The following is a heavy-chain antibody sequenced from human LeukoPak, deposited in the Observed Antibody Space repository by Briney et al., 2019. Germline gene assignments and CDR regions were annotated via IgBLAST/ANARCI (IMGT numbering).Heavy chain of an antibody. CDR3: AKRSAESSGYFDY. J-gene: IGHJ4*02. CDR1: GITFIKYS. D-gene: IGHD6-19*01. Sequence: GGSLRLSCAASGITFIKYSMTWVRQAPGRGLEWVSAITGSGTFTDYADSVKGRFTISRDNSKNTLYLQMNSLRAEDTAVYYCAKRSAESSGYFDYWGQGTLVTVSS. V-gene: IGHV3-23*01. CDR2: ITGSGTFT.